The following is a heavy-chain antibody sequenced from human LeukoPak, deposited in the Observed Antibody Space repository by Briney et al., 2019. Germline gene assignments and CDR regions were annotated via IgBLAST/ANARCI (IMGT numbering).Heavy chain of an antibody. CDR3: ARVGAGTMVRGLIMETCYYYMDV. Sequence: SETLSLTCTVSGYSISSGYYWGLIRQPPGKGLEWIGNIYHSGSTYYNPSLKSRVSISVDTSKNQFSLRLSSVTAADTAVYYCARVGAGTMVRGLIMETCYYYMDVWGKGTTVTVSS. J-gene: IGHJ6*03. D-gene: IGHD3-10*01. CDR1: GYSISSGYY. CDR2: IYHSGST. V-gene: IGHV4-38-2*02.